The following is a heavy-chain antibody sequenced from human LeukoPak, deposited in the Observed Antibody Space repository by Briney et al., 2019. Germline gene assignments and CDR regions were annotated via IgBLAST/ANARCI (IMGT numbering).Heavy chain of an antibody. D-gene: IGHD5-18*01. CDR2: VSFDGSKK. Sequence: PGGSLRLSCTASGFTFDNYAMIWVRQAPGKGLEWVAVVSFDGSKKFYGDSVKGRFTISRDSSKDTLSLQMNSLRAEDTAVYYCAKELRGYSYGEHWGQGTLVTVSS. J-gene: IGHJ4*02. V-gene: IGHV3-30*18. CDR1: GFTFDNYA. CDR3: AKELRGYSYGEH.